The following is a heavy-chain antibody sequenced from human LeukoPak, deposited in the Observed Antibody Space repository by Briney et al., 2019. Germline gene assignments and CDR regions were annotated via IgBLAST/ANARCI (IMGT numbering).Heavy chain of an antibody. D-gene: IGHD1-26*01. Sequence: SETLSLTCTVSGGSISSSSYYWGWIRQPPGKGLEWIGEINHSGSTNYNPSLKSRVTISVDTSKNQFSLKLSSVTAADTAVYYCARGRWELRDAFDIWGQGTMVTVSS. V-gene: IGHV4-39*07. J-gene: IGHJ3*02. CDR3: ARGRWELRDAFDI. CDR2: INHSGST. CDR1: GGSISSSSYY.